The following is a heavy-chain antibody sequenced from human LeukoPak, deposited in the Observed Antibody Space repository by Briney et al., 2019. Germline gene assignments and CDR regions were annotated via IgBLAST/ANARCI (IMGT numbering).Heavy chain of an antibody. D-gene: IGHD6-13*01. V-gene: IGHV1-8*01. J-gene: IGHJ3*02. Sequence: ASVKVSCKASGYTFTSYDINWVRQATGQGLEWMGWMNPISGYTGYAQNFQGRVTMTGNTAISTAYLELRSLKSEDAAVYYCARGNRLYTSSWSSLAFDIWGQGTMVTVSS. CDR3: ARGNRLYTSSWSSLAFDI. CDR1: GYTFTSYD. CDR2: MNPISGYT.